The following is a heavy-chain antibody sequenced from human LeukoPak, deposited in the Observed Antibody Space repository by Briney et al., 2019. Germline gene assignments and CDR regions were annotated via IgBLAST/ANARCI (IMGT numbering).Heavy chain of an antibody. Sequence: ASVKVPCKVSGYTLTELSMHWVRQAPGKGLEWMGGFDPEDGETIYAQKFQGRVTMTEDTSTDTAYMELSSLRSEDTAVYYCAVYGSGSYSWFDPWGQGTLVTVSS. D-gene: IGHD3-10*01. J-gene: IGHJ5*02. CDR1: GYTLTELS. CDR2: FDPEDGET. V-gene: IGHV1-24*01. CDR3: AVYGSGSYSWFDP.